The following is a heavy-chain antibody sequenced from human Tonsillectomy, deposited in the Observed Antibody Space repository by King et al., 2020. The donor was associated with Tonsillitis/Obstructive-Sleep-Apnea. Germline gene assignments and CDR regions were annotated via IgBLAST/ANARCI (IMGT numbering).Heavy chain of an antibody. J-gene: IGHJ6*03. CDR2: IYYSGST. CDR1: GGSINSYY. D-gene: IGHD3-3*01. Sequence: QLQESGPGLVKPSETLSLTCTVSGGSINSYYWSWIRQPPGKGLEWIGYIYYSGSTNYSPSLKSRVTLSVDTSKNQFSLKLPSVTAADTAVYYWARGVGRRMVFGVVNYYIDVWGKGTTVAVSS. CDR3: ARGVGRRMVFGVVNYYIDV. V-gene: IGHV4-59*01.